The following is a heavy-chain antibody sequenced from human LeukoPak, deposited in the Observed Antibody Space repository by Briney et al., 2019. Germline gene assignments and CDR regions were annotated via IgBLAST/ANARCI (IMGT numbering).Heavy chain of an antibody. V-gene: IGHV3-21*01. J-gene: IGHJ4*02. CDR2: ISSTTSYI. Sequence: GGSLRLSCAASGFTFSSYSMNWVRQAPGKGLAWFSSISSTTSYINYADSVRGRFTISRDNAKNSLYLQMNSLRAEDTAVYYCARSLTAAAGNLGYWGQGTLITVSS. CDR3: ARSLTAAAGNLGY. CDR1: GFTFSSYS. D-gene: IGHD6-13*01.